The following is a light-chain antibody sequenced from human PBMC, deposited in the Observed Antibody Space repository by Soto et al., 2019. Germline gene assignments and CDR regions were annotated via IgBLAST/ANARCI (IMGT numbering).Light chain of an antibody. CDR1: HNISPY. CDR3: QQRADCPLT. V-gene: IGKV3-11*01. Sequence: ENVLTQSPATVSLSAGERATLSCRASHNISPYLAWYQQKPGQAPRLLIYDTSNRATGIPARFSGTGSGADFTLTISSLEPEDAAVYYCQQRADCPLTFGGGTKVEIK. J-gene: IGKJ4*01. CDR2: DTS.